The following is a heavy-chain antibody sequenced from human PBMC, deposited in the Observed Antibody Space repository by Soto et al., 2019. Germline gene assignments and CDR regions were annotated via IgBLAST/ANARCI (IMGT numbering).Heavy chain of an antibody. CDR2: IIPMLGVR. V-gene: IGHV1-69*02. D-gene: IGHD2-21*01. J-gene: IGHJ3*02. CDR3: TIGSWSGEVFDI. Sequence: QVQLVQSGAEVKKPGSSVKVSCKDSGGTFSTYSMVWVRQAPGQGLEWMGRIIPMLGVRNYAQRFQDRVTITADKSTATVHMQLSSLRSEDTALYYCTIGSWSGEVFDIWGQGTMVTVSS. CDR1: GGTFSTYS.